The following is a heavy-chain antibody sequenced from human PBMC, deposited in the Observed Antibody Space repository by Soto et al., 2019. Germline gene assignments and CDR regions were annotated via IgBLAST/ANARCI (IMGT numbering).Heavy chain of an antibody. CDR3: ACGGYYESSGYRSRNALDN. CDR1: GGSISSSNW. J-gene: IGHJ3*02. CDR2: IYHSGST. D-gene: IGHD3-22*01. Sequence: GPGPRLPSETLSLTCAVSGGSISSSNWWSWVRQPPGKGLEWIGEIYHSGSTNYNPSLKSRVTISVDKSKNQFSLKLSSVTAADTAVYYCACGGYYESSGYRSRNALDNWGQGTIDTVSS. V-gene: IGHV4-4*02.